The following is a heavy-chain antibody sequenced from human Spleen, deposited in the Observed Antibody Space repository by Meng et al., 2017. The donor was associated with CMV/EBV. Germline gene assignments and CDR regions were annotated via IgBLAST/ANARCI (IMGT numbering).Heavy chain of an antibody. CDR3: ARAGYSGSYSLRGWFDP. J-gene: IGHJ5*02. CDR2: INPNSGGT. V-gene: IGHV1-2*02. Sequence: ASVKVSCKASGYTFTGYYMHWVRQAPGQGLEWMGWINPNSGGTNYAQKFQGRVTMTRDTSISTAYMELSRLRSDDTAVYYCARAGYSGSYSLRGWFDPWGQGTLVTVSS. CDR1: GYTFTGYY. D-gene: IGHD1-26*01.